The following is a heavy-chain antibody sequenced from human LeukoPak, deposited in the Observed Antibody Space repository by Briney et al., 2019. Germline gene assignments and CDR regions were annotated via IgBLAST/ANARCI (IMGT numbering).Heavy chain of an antibody. CDR3: ARSPAGYYDSSGYYHTYYYGMDV. CDR1: GFTFSSYA. J-gene: IGHJ6*02. Sequence: SGRSLRLSCAASGFTFSSYAMHWVRQAPGKGLEWVAVISYDGSNKYYADSVKGRFTISRDNAKNSLYLQMNSLRAEDTAVYYCARSPAGYYDSSGYYHTYYYGMDVWGQGTTVTVSS. V-gene: IGHV3-30*04. D-gene: IGHD3-22*01. CDR2: ISYDGSNK.